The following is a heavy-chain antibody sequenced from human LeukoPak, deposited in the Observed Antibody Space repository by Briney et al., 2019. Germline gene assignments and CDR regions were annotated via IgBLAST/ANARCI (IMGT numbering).Heavy chain of an antibody. Sequence: PGGSLRLSCAASGFTFSTYDMHWVRQVTGKGLEWVSAIGTVDDTYYLGSVKGRFTISRESAKNVLYLQMSSLRVEDTAVYYCAREIRETVFTRHHYYGIDVWGQGTTVTVSS. J-gene: IGHJ6*02. V-gene: IGHV3-13*01. CDR1: GFTFSTYD. D-gene: IGHD1-1*01. CDR2: IGTVDDT. CDR3: AREIRETVFTRHHYYGIDV.